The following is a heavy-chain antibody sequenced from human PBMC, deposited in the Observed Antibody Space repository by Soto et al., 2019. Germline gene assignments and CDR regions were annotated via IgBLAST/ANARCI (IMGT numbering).Heavy chain of an antibody. D-gene: IGHD3-10*01. J-gene: IGHJ3*02. Sequence: ASVKVSCKASGYTFTSYDINWVRQATGQGLEWMGWMNPNSGNTGYAQKFQGRVTMTRNTSISTAYMELSSLRSEDTAVYYFALIYYYGSGSYPDAFDIWGQGTMVTVSS. CDR3: ALIYYYGSGSYPDAFDI. V-gene: IGHV1-8*01. CDR2: MNPNSGNT. CDR1: GYTFTSYD.